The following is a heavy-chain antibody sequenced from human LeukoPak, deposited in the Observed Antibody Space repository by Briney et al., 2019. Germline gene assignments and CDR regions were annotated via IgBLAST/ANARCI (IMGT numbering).Heavy chain of an antibody. J-gene: IGHJ4*02. V-gene: IGHV6-1*01. D-gene: IGHD6-19*01. Sequence: SQTFSLTCGISGDSVSSNSAAWNWIRQSPSRGLEWLERTYYRSKWFINYAPFVKSRIIINPDTPKNQVSLQLNSVTPEDTAVYYCTRSDCSSGRCPGFDNWGQGTLVTVSS. CDR2: TYYRSKWFI. CDR3: TRSDCSSGRCPGFDN. CDR1: GDSVSSNSAA.